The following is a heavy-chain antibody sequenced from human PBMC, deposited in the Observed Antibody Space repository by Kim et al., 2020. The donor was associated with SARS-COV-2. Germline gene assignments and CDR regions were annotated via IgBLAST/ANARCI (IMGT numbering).Heavy chain of an antibody. CDR1: GFTFSSYW. Sequence: GGSLRLSCAASGFTFSSYWMHWVRQAPGKGLVWVSRINSDGSSTSYADAVKGRFTISRDNAKNTLYLQMNSLRAEDTAVYYCARGSAADYYDSSGYPFDYWGQGTLVTVSS. CDR3: ARGSAADYYDSSGYPFDY. D-gene: IGHD3-22*01. J-gene: IGHJ4*02. CDR2: INSDGSST. V-gene: IGHV3-74*01.